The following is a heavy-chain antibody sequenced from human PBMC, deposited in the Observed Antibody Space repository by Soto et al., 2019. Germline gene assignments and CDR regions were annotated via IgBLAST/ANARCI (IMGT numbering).Heavy chain of an antibody. V-gene: IGHV4-30-4*08. J-gene: IGHJ4*02. CDR1: GGSISSGGYY. D-gene: IGHD3-22*01. CDR3: ARDYRPTYYYDSGGYYPPTYFES. CDR2: ITYRART. Sequence: SETLCLPCTVSGGSISSGGYYWSWIRQSPGKGLEWGGYITYRARTNYNPSLQSRVTMSVDTSKNLFSLRLSSVTAADTAVYFCARDYRPTYYYDSGGYYPPTYFESWGQGALVTVSS.